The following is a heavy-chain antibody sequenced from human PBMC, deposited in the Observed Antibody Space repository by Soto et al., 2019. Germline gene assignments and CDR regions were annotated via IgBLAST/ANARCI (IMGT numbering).Heavy chain of an antibody. CDR2: ISSSSSTI. J-gene: IGHJ6*02. V-gene: IGHV3-48*02. CDR1: SLTLSGYR. D-gene: IGHD6-19*01. Sequence: XVCLRRSFEACSLTLSGYRRNGVSQSQGKGLEWVSYISSSSSTIYYADSVKGRFTISRDNAKNSLYLQMNSLRDEDTAVYYCARDLGWPPTESNYYYYGMDVCGQRTTVTVSS. CDR3: ARDLGWPPTESNYYYYGMDV.